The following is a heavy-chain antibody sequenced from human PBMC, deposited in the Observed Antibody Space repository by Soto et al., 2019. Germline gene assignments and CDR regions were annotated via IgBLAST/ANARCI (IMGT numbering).Heavy chain of an antibody. D-gene: IGHD3-16*01. CDR2: IDWNSGTI. CDR3: TKDSGLAAGGYLAFCPDY. V-gene: IGHV3-9*01. CDR1: GFTFDDYA. J-gene: IGHJ4*02. Sequence: GGSLRLSCAASGFTFDDYAMHWVRQAPGKGPEWVSGIDWNSGTIQYADSVRGRFTISRDNAKNSLYLQMNSLRPEDTAFYYCTKDSGLAAGGYLAFCPDYWGQGTQVTVSS.